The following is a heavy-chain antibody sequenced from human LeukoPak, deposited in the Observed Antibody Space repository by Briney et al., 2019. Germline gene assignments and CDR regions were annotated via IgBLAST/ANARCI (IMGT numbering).Heavy chain of an antibody. CDR1: GGSIISRNW. CDR3: ASSGMDV. Sequence: SGTLSLTCVVSGGSIISRNWWSWIRQPPGKGLEWIGYIYYSGSTNYNPSLKSRVTISVGTSKNQFSLKLSSVTAADTAVYYCASSGMDVWGQGTTVTVSS. J-gene: IGHJ6*02. CDR2: IYYSGST. V-gene: IGHV4-4*02.